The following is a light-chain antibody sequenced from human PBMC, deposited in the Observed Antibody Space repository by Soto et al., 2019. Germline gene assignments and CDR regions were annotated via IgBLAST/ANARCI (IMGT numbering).Light chain of an antibody. V-gene: IGKV3-15*01. Sequence: EIVMTQSPATLSVSPGERATLSRSASQSVSSNLAWYQQKPGQAPRLLIYGASTRATGIPARFSGSGSGTEFTLTISSLQSEDFAVYYCQQYNNWPPWTFGQGTKVEIK. CDR1: QSVSSN. CDR3: QQYNNWPPWT. CDR2: GAS. J-gene: IGKJ1*01.